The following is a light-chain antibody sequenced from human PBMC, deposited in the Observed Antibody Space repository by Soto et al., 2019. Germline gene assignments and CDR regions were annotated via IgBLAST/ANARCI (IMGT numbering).Light chain of an antibody. CDR3: MQSTQLPPT. Sequence: DVVMTHTPLSLSVAPGQPASISCXSSXILLHITGETFLFWYLQKPGQSLQLLIYEVSTRVSGVPDRFSGSGSGTDFTLEISRVETDDVGIYYCMQSTQLPPTFGQGTRLEI. V-gene: IGKV2D-29*02. J-gene: IGKJ5*01. CDR1: XILLHITGETF. CDR2: EVS.